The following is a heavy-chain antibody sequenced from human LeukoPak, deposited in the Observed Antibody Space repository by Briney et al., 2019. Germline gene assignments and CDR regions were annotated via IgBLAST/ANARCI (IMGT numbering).Heavy chain of an antibody. J-gene: IGHJ6*02. CDR3: ARVGTRHSYGYYYYYYGMDV. V-gene: IGHV4-59*01. CDR2: IYYSGST. D-gene: IGHD5-18*01. CDR1: GGSISSYY. Sequence: SETLSLTCTVSGGSISSYYWSWIRQPPGKGLEWIGYIYYSGSTNYNPSLKSRVTISVDTSKNQFSLKLSSVTAADTAVYYCARVGTRHSYGYYYYYYGMDVWGQGTTVTVSS.